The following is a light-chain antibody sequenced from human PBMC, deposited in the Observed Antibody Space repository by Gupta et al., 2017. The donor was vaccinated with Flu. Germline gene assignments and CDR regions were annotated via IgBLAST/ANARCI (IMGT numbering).Light chain of an antibody. CDR1: SSDVGGYNL. CDR3: GSYTDSSTLYLV. Sequence: TISCTGTSSDVGGYNLVSWYQQHPGEAPKLIIYDVSDRPSGVSSRFSGSKSGKTASLTISGLRPEDEGNYYCGSYTDSSTLYLVFGGGTRLAVL. J-gene: IGLJ2*01. V-gene: IGLV2-14*04. CDR2: DVS.